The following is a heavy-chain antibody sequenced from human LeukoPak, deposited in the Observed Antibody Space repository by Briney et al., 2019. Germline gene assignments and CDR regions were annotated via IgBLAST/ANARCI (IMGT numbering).Heavy chain of an antibody. J-gene: IGHJ6*03. CDR3: AREDHYMDV. CDR2: IYTSGST. CDR1: GGSISSGSYY. Sequence: SEALSLTCTVSGGSISSGSYYWSWIRQLAGKGLEWIGRIYTSGSTNYNPSLKSRVTISVDTSKNQFSLKLSSVTAADTAVYYCAREDHYMDVWGKGTTVTVSS. V-gene: IGHV4-61*02.